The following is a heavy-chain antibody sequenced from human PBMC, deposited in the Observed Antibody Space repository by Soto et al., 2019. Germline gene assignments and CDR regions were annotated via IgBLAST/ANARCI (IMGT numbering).Heavy chain of an antibody. CDR3: ARDLYDFWSGYGENWFDP. D-gene: IGHD3-3*01. CDR2: INAGNGNT. V-gene: IGHV1-3*01. CDR1: GYTFTSYA. Sequence: ASVKVSCKASGYTFTSYAMHWVRQAPGQRLEWMGWINAGNGNTKYSQKFQGRVTITRDTSASTAYMELSSLRSEDTAVYYCARDLYDFWSGYGENWFDPWGQGTLVTVSS. J-gene: IGHJ5*02.